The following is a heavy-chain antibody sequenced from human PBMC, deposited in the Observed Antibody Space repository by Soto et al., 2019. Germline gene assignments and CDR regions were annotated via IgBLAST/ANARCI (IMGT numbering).Heavy chain of an antibody. CDR1: GGSFSGYY. V-gene: IGHV4-34*01. CDR2: INHSGST. D-gene: IGHD6-6*01. J-gene: IGHJ4*02. CDR3: ARGRRGSSSDHYFDY. Sequence: QVQLQQWGAGLLKPSETLSPTCAVYGGSFSGYYWSWIRQPPGKGLEWIGEINHSGSTNYNPSLKSRVTISVDTSKNQFSLKLSSVTAADTAVYYCARGRRGSSSDHYFDYWGQGTLVTVSS.